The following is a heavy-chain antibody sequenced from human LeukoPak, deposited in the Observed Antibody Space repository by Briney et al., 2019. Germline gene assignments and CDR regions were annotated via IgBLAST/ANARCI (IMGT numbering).Heavy chain of an antibody. J-gene: IGHJ4*02. CDR2: ISGSGGST. Sequence: GGSLRLSCAASGFTFSSYDMHWVRQAPGKGLEWVSAISGSGGSTYYADSVKGRFTISRDNSKNTLYLQMNSLRAEDTAVYYCARVRFLEWWSDYWGQGTLVTVSS. V-gene: IGHV3-23*01. CDR3: ARVRFLEWWSDY. D-gene: IGHD3-3*01. CDR1: GFTFSSYD.